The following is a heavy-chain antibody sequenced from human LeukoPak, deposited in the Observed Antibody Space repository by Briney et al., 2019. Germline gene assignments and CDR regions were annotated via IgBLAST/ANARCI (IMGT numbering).Heavy chain of an antibody. CDR3: ARAGYSGGRRHFDFDY. D-gene: IGHD6-19*01. CDR2: VSSSGSTI. CDR1: GFTFSSYE. V-gene: IGHV3-48*03. J-gene: IGHJ4*02. Sequence: GGSLRLSCAASGFTFSSYEMNWVRQAPGKGLEWVSYVSSSGSTIYYADSVRGRFTISRDNAKNSLYLQMNSLRAEDTAVYYCARAGYSGGRRHFDFDYWGQGTLVTVSS.